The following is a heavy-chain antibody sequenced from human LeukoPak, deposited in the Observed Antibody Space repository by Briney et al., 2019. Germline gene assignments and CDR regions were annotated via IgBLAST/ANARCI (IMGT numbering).Heavy chain of an antibody. CDR2: ISGSGGST. V-gene: IGHV3-23*01. Sequence: AISGSGGSTYYADSVKGRFTISRDNSKNTRYLQMNSLRAEDTAVYYCAKSRDVVATVFDYWGQGTLVTVSS. CDR3: AKSRDVVATVFDY. D-gene: IGHD5-12*01. J-gene: IGHJ4*02.